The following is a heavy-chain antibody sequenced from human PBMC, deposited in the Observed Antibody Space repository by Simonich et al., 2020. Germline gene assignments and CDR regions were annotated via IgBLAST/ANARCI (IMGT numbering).Heavy chain of an antibody. D-gene: IGHD2-15*01. J-gene: IGHJ4*02. CDR3: ARGGLYFDY. CDR2: IYYSGST. CDR1: GGSISSYY. Sequence: QVQLQESGPGLVKPSETLSLTCTVSGGSISSYYWSWIRQPPGKGLEWIGYIYYSGSTNYNPSLKSRCTISVDTSKNQFSLKLSSVTAADTAVYYCARGGLYFDYWGQGTLVTVSS. V-gene: IGHV4-59*01.